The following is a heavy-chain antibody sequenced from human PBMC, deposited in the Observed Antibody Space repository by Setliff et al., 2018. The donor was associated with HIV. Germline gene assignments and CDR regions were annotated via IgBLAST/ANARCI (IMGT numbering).Heavy chain of an antibody. Sequence: ASVKVSCKASGYTFSSYYMHWVRQAPGQGVEWMGIINPSGGSTAYPQKFQGRITMTRDTSTSTAYMELNRLRSKDTAVYYCARGSDSGSYSYYYGRDVWGQGTTVTVSS. CDR3: ARGSDSGSYSYYYGRDV. CDR2: INPSGGST. D-gene: IGHD3-10*01. CDR1: GYTFSSYY. J-gene: IGHJ6*02. V-gene: IGHV1-46*01.